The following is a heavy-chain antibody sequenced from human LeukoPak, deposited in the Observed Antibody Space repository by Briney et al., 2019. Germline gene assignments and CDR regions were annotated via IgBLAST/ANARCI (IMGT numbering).Heavy chain of an antibody. CDR2: IVVGSGNT. V-gene: IGHV1-58*01. D-gene: IGHD3-22*01. J-gene: IGHJ4*02. Sequence: GASVKVACKASGFTFTSSAVQWVRQSRGQRLEWIGWIVVGSGNTNYAQKFQERVTINRDMSTSTAYMELSSLRSEDTAVYYCAADLGPGNSGYSAPIDYWGQGTLVTVSS. CDR3: AADLGPGNSGYSAPIDY. CDR1: GFTFTSSA.